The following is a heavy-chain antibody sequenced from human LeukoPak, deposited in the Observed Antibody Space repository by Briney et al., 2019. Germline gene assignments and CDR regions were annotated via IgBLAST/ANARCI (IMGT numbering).Heavy chain of an antibody. J-gene: IGHJ5*02. CDR2: ISGSGDST. CDR1: GFTFSTYG. CDR3: ATGGQYSSSWS. Sequence: GGSLRLSCAASGFTFSTYGMSWVRQAPGKGLEWVSAISGSGDSTYYADSVKGRFTISRDNSKNTLYLQMNSLRAEDTAVYYCATGGQYSSSWSWGQGTLVTVSS. V-gene: IGHV3-23*01. D-gene: IGHD6-13*01.